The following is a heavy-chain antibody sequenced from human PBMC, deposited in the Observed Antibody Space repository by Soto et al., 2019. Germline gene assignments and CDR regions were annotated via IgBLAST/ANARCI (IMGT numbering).Heavy chain of an antibody. CDR3: ARTEPTYYYGSGSYNDY. V-gene: IGHV1-18*01. D-gene: IGHD3-10*01. CDR1: GYTFTSYG. J-gene: IGHJ4*02. CDR2: ISAYNGNT. Sequence: QVQLVQSGAEVKKPGASVKVSCKASGYTFTSYGISWVRQAPGQGLEWMGWISAYNGNTNYAQKLQGRVTMTTDTSTSIAYMELRSLRSDDTAVYYCARTEPTYYYGSGSYNDYWGQGTLVTVSS.